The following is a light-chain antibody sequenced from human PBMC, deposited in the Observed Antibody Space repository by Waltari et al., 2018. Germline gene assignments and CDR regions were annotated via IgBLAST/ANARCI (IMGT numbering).Light chain of an antibody. CDR3: QSADSSGTNVV. CDR2: KDS. V-gene: IGLV3-25*03. J-gene: IGLJ2*01. Sequence: SYELTQPPSVSVSPGQTARITCSGDALPKQYAYWYQQKPGQAPVLVIYKDSERPSGIPGRVSGASSGTTVTLTISGVQAEDEADYYCQSADSSGTNVVFGGGTKLTVL. CDR1: ALPKQY.